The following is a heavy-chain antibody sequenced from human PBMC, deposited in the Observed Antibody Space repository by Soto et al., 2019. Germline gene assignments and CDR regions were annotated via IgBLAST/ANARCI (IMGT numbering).Heavy chain of an antibody. J-gene: IGHJ4*02. CDR2: INPNSGGT. D-gene: IGHD6-13*01. V-gene: IGHV1-2*02. CDR1: GYTFTGYY. CDR3: ARDFGSSFYYFNY. Sequence: ASVKVSCKASGYTFTGYYMHWVRQAPGQGLEWMGWINPNSGGTNYAQKFQGRVTMTRDTSISTAYMELSRLRSDDTAVYYCARDFGSSFYYFNYWGQGXLVTVSS.